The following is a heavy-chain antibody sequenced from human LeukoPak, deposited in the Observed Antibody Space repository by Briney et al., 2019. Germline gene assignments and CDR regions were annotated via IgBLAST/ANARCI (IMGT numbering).Heavy chain of an antibody. Sequence: GGSLRLSCAASGFTFSSYAMSWVRQAPGKGLEWVSAISGSGGSTYYADSVKGRFTISRDNSKNTLYLQMNRLRPEDTALYYCARGHYYASGKIDYWGQGTLVTVSP. CDR1: GFTFSSYA. CDR3: ARGHYYASGKIDY. J-gene: IGHJ4*02. V-gene: IGHV3-23*01. CDR2: ISGSGGST. D-gene: IGHD3-10*01.